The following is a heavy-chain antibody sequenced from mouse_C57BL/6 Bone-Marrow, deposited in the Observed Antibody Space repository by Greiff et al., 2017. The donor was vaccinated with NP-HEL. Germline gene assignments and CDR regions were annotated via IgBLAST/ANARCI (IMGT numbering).Heavy chain of an antibody. V-gene: IGHV1-61*01. J-gene: IGHJ3*01. Sequence: QVQLQQPGAELVRPGSSVKLSCKASGYTFTSYWMDWVKQRPGQGLEWIGNIYPSDSETHYNQKFKDKATLTVDKSSSTAYMQLSSLTSEDSAVYYCAREGARLGFAYWGQGTLVTVSA. D-gene: IGHD3-1*01. CDR2: IYPSDSET. CDR1: GYTFTSYW. CDR3: AREGARLGFAY.